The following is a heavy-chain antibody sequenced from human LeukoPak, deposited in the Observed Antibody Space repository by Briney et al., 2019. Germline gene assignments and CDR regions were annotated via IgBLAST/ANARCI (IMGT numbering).Heavy chain of an antibody. V-gene: IGHV3-64D*06. Sequence: GGSLRLSCSASGFSSNNYAVHWVCQAPGKGLEYVSGINSDGGTSHYADSAKGRFTISRDNSKNALYLQLSSLRPEDTALYYCVKTMVVFGGLIRTDAFDIWGQGTMVTVSS. CDR1: GFSSNNYA. D-gene: IGHD3-10*01. CDR3: VKTMVVFGGLIRTDAFDI. J-gene: IGHJ3*02. CDR2: INSDGGTS.